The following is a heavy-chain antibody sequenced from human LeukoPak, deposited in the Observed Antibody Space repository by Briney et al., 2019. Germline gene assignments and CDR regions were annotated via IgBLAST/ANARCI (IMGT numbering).Heavy chain of an antibody. CDR1: GYTFTSYD. V-gene: IGHV1-8*01. CDR3: ARFGRTVAGASVYYYYMDV. CDR2: MNPNSGNT. J-gene: IGHJ6*03. D-gene: IGHD6-19*01. Sequence: ASVKVSCKASGYTFTSYDINWVRQATGQGLEWMGWMNPNSGNTGYARKFQGRVSMTRNTSISTAYMELSSLRSEDTAVYYCARFGRTVAGASVYYYYMDVRGKGTTVTVSS.